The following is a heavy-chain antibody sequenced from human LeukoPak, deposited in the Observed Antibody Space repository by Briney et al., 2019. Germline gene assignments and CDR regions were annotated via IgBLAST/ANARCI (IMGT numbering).Heavy chain of an antibody. D-gene: IGHD5-18*01. CDR1: GGSISSYY. V-gene: IGHV4-59*01. CDR2: IYYSGST. CDR3: ARVAEYSYGYPLDY. Sequence: RPSETLSLTCTVSGGSISSYYWSWIRQPPGKGLEWIGYIYYSGSTNYNPSLKSRVTLSVDTSKNQFSLKLSSVTAADTAVYYCARVAEYSYGYPLDYWGQGTLVTVSS. J-gene: IGHJ4*02.